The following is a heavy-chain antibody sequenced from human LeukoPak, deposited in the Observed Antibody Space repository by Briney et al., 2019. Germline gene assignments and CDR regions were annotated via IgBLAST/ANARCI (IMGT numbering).Heavy chain of an antibody. CDR3: ARDLGGY. D-gene: IGHD3-16*01. Sequence: GGSLRLSCAASGFTFSSYRISWVRQARGKGLEWVANIKQDGSEKYYVDSVKGRFTISRDNAKNSLYLQMNSLRAEDTAVYYCARDLGGYWGQGTLVTVSS. CDR2: IKQDGSEK. CDR1: GFTFSSYR. J-gene: IGHJ4*02. V-gene: IGHV3-7*01.